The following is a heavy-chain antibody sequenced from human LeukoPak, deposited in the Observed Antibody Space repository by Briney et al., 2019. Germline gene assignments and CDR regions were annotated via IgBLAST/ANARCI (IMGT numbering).Heavy chain of an antibody. CDR3: ARGLAY. V-gene: IGHV3-48*01. CDR1: GFTFSSFS. CDR2: ISSSSGTI. Sequence: GGSLRLSCAASGFTFSSFSMNWVRQAPGKGLEWVSYISSSSGTINYADSVKGRFTISRDIAKNSLYLQMNSLRAEDTAVYYCARGLAYWGQGTPVTVSS. J-gene: IGHJ4*02.